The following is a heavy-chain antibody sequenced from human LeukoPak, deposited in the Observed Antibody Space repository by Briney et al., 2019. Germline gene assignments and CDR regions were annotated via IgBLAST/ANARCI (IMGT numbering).Heavy chain of an antibody. D-gene: IGHD4-11*01. CDR2: INPSGGST. V-gene: IGHV1-46*01. J-gene: IGHJ4*02. CDR3: ARDKERVDYSNGETNLDY. Sequence: ASVKVSCKASGYTFTSYYMHWVRQAPGQGLEWMGIINPSGGSTSYAQKFQGRVTMTRDTSTSTVYMELSSLRSEDTAVYYCARDKERVDYSNGETNLDYWGQGTLVTVSS. CDR1: GYTFTSYY.